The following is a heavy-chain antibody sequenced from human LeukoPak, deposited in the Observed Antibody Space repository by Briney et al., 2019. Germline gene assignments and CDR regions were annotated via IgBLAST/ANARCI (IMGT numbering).Heavy chain of an antibody. CDR2: IYYSGST. Sequence: PSETLSLTCTVSGGSISSSSYYWGWIRQPPGKGREWIGSIYYSGSTYHNPSLKSRVTISVDTSKNQFSLKLSSVTAADTAVYYCAGWFGELFPPYWGQGTLVTVSS. CDR1: GGSISSSSYY. D-gene: IGHD3-10*01. V-gene: IGHV4-39*07. CDR3: AGWFGELFPPY. J-gene: IGHJ4*02.